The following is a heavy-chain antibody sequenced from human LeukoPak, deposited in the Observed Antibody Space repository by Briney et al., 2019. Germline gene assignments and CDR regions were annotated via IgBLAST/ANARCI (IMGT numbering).Heavy chain of an antibody. D-gene: IGHD6-13*01. V-gene: IGHV1-46*01. Sequence: ASVKVSCKASGYTFTSYYMHWVRQAPGQGLEWMGIINPSGGSTSYAQKFQGRVTMTRDTSTSTVYMELSSLRSEDTAVYYCASTDSSSWYTGYFQHWGQGTLVTVSS. CDR2: INPSGGST. CDR1: GYTFTSYY. CDR3: ASTDSSSWYTGYFQH. J-gene: IGHJ1*01.